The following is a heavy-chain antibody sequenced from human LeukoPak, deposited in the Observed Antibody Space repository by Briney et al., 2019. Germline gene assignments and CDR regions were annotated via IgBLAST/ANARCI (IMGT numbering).Heavy chain of an antibody. CDR1: GGSISSGGYY. D-gene: IGHD2-15*01. V-gene: IGHV4-31*03. J-gene: IGHJ5*02. CDR2: IYYSGST. Sequence: SQTLSLTCTVSGGSISSGGYYWSWIRQHPGKGLEWIGYIYYSGSTYYNPSLKSRVTISVDTSKNQFSLKLSSVTAADTAVYYCAAQDVNWFDPWGPGPLVTVSS. CDR3: AAQDVNWFDP.